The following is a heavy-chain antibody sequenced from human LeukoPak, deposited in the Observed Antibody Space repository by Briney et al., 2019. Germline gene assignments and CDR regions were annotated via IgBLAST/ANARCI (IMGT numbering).Heavy chain of an antibody. V-gene: IGHV4-34*01. CDR3: ARDDRPTVVTLPDFDY. J-gene: IGHJ4*02. Sequence: PSETLSLTCAVYGVSFSGYYWSWIRQPPGKGLEWIGEINHSGSTNYNPSLKSRVTISVDTSKNQFSLKLSSVTAADTAVYYCARDDRPTVVTLPDFDYWGQGTLVTVSS. CDR2: INHSGST. CDR1: GVSFSGYY. D-gene: IGHD4-23*01.